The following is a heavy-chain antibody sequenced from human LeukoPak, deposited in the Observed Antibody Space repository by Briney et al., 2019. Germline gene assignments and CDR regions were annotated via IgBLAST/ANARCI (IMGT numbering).Heavy chain of an antibody. J-gene: IGHJ3*02. CDR2: ISSSGSYI. CDR3: ARDRSASYYVSYGAFDI. V-gene: IGHV3-21*01. D-gene: IGHD1-26*01. Sequence: GGSLRLSCAASGFTFSSYAMSWVRQAPGKGLEWVASISSSGSYIYYADSVKGRFTVPRDNAKNSLYLQMDSLRAEDTAMYYCARDRSASYYVSYGAFDIWGQGTMVTVSS. CDR1: GFTFSSYA.